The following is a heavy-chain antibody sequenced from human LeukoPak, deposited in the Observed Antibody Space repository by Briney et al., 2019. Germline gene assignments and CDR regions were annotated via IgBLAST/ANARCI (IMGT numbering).Heavy chain of an antibody. CDR1: GYTFTGYY. CDR2: INPNSGGT. Sequence: GASVKVSCKASGYTFTGYYMHWVRQAPGQGLEWMGWINPNSGGTNYAQKFQGRVTMTRNTSISTAYMELSSLRSEDTAVYYCARGLISWYDERNSGILYYYGMDVWGQGTTVTVSS. J-gene: IGHJ6*02. CDR3: ARGLISWYDERNSGILYYYGMDV. V-gene: IGHV1-2*02. D-gene: IGHD6-13*01.